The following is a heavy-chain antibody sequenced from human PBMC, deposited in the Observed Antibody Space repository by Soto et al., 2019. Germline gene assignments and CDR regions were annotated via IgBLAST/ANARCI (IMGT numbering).Heavy chain of an antibody. Sequence: QVQLVQSGAEVKKPGASVKVSCKASGYTFTSYDINWVRQATGQGLEWMGWMNPNSGNTGYAQKFQGRVTMTRNTSIRTAYMELSSLGSEDTAVYYCAGEGYGYGYDPDWFDPWGQGTLVTVSS. D-gene: IGHD5-18*01. CDR3: AGEGYGYGYDPDWFDP. CDR2: MNPNSGNT. CDR1: GYTFTSYD. J-gene: IGHJ5*02. V-gene: IGHV1-8*01.